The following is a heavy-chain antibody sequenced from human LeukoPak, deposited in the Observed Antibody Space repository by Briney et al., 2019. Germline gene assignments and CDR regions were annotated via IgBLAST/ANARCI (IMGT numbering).Heavy chain of an antibody. J-gene: IGHJ5*02. V-gene: IGHV4-34*01. Sequence: SETLSLTCAVYGGSFSGYYWSWIRQPQGKGLEWIGEINYSRSTNYNASLRSRVTISVDTSKNQFSLRLSSVTAADTAVYYCAPRGDIEHSYGYGKWFDPWGQGTRVTVSS. D-gene: IGHD5-18*01. CDR1: GGSFSGYY. CDR3: APRGDIEHSYGYGKWFDP. CDR2: INYSRST.